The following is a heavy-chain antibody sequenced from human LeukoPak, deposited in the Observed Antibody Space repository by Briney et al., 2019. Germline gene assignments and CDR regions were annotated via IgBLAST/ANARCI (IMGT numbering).Heavy chain of an antibody. V-gene: IGHV3-23*01. CDR3: AKDRVDGSGSQFDS. CDR2: ISGSGAMT. D-gene: IGHD3-10*01. J-gene: IGHJ4*02. CDR1: GFTFSSYG. Sequence: GGSLRLSCAASGFTFSSYGMHWVRQAPGKGLEWVSSISGSGAMTYYADSVKGRFTISRDNAMDTLYLQMNSLRADDTAVYYCAKDRVDGSGSQFDSWGQGSRVIVSS.